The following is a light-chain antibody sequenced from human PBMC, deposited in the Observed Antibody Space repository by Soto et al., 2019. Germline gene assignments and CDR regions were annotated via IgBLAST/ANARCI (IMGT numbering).Light chain of an antibody. CDR1: SSDDGGYDY. CDR2: EVS. J-gene: IGLJ2*01. CDR3: SSYTSSSTVDVV. Sequence: QSALTQPASVSGSPGQSITISCTGTSSDDGGYDYVSWYQHFPGKAPKLIIYEVSNRPSGVSNRFSGSKSGNTASLTISGLQAEDEADYYCSSYTSSSTVDVVFGGGTKVTVL. V-gene: IGLV2-14*01.